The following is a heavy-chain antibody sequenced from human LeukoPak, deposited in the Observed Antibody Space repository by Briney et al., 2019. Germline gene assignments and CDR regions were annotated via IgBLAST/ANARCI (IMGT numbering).Heavy chain of an antibody. CDR1: GGSFSGYY. D-gene: IGHD3-9*01. CDR3: ARGGLRYFDWLSV. Sequence: SETLSLTCAVYGGSFSGYYWSWIRQPPGKGLEWIGEINHSGSTNYNPSLKSRVTISVDTSKNQFSLKLSSVTAAVTAVYYCARGGLRYFDWLSVWGQGTLVTVSS. V-gene: IGHV4-34*01. J-gene: IGHJ4*02. CDR2: INHSGST.